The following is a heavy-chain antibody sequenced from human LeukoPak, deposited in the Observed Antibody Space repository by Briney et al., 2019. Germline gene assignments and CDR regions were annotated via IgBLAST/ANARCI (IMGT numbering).Heavy chain of an antibody. D-gene: IGHD2-2*01. CDR2: ISSSSSYI. CDR3: ARGTRLYCSSTSCSFDY. V-gene: IGHV3-21*01. Sequence: GGSLRLSCAASGFTFSSYSMNWVRQAPGKGLEWVSSISSSSSYIYYADSVKGRFTISRDNAKNSLYLQMNSLRAEDTAVYYRARGTRLYCSSTSCSFDYWGQGTLVTVSS. CDR1: GFTFSSYS. J-gene: IGHJ4*02.